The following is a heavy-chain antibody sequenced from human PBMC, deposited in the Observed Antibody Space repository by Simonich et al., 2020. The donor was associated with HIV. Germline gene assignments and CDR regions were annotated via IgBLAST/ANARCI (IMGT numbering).Heavy chain of an antibody. D-gene: IGHD3-3*01. CDR2: INHSGSS. J-gene: IGHJ4*02. CDR1: GGSYSGYY. Sequence: QVQLQQWGAGLLKPSETLSLTCAVYGGSYSGYYWSGIRQPPGKGLEWIWEINHSGSSNYKSSLNSRATISVDKSKNQFSLKLSYVTAADTAIYYCARRDRELILYFDYWGQGNLVTVSS. V-gene: IGHV4-34*01. CDR3: ARRDRELILYFDY.